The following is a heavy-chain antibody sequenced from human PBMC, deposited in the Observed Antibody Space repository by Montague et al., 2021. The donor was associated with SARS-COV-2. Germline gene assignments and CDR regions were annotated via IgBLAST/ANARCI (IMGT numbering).Heavy chain of an antibody. V-gene: IGHV3-74*01. CDR2: INSDGSST. CDR3: CTLGGVIVATIDYYYYGMDV. Sequence: SLRLSCAASGSTFGDYGMSWVRQAPGRGLEWVSRINSDGSSTSYADSVKGRFTISRDNAKSTLYLQMNSLRAEDTAVYYCCTLGGVIVATIDYYYYGMDVWGQGTTVTVSS. CDR1: GSTFGDYG. D-gene: IGHD5-12*01. J-gene: IGHJ6*02.